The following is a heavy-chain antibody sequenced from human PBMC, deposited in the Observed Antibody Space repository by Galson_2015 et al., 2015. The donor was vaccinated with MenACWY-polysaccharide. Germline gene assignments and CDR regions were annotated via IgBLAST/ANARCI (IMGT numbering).Heavy chain of an antibody. D-gene: IGHD2-2*01. CDR2: IIPIFGAA. J-gene: IGHJ5*02. CDR3: ARSQSREYPLLRFWFDP. CDR1: GDTFSSYA. V-gene: IGHV1-69*13. Sequence: SGKISCKASGDTFSSYAISRVRQSPGQGLEWMGGIIPIFGAANHAQKFQGRVTITADDSTSTAYMELSSLRSEDTAVYYCARSQSREYPLLRFWFDPWGQGTLVTVSS.